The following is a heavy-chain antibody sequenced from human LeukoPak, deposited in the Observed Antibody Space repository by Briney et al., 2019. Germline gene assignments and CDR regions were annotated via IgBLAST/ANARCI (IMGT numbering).Heavy chain of an antibody. J-gene: IGHJ4*02. CDR1: GFTFSNYA. V-gene: IGHV3-23*01. CDR3: AKTSGSYFSGFDC. CDR2: ISGNGGST. Sequence: PGGSLRLSCTASGFTFSNYAMTWLRQAPGKGLEWVSGISGNGGSTYYADSVKGRFTISRDYSKNSLHLQMNSLRAEDTAVYYFAKTSGSYFSGFDCWGQGTLVTVPS. D-gene: IGHD3-22*01.